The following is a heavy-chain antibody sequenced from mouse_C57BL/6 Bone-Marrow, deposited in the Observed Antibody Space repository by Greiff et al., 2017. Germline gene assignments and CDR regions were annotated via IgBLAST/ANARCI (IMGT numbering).Heavy chain of an antibody. J-gene: IGHJ4*01. CDR3: AITWIYYDYGDYYAMDY. Sequence: QVHVKQPGAELVKPGASVKVSCKASGYTFTSYWMHWVKQRPGQGLEWIGRIHPSDSDTNYNQKFKGKATLTVDKSSSTAYMQLSSLTAEDSAVYYCAITWIYYDYGDYYAMDYWGQGTSVTVSS. D-gene: IGHD2-4*01. V-gene: IGHV1-74*01. CDR1: GYTFTSYW. CDR2: IHPSDSDT.